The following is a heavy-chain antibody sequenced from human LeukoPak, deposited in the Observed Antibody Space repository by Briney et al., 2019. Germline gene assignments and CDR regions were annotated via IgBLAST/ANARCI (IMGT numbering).Heavy chain of an antibody. CDR3: ARAPLYSGGSGWSIYYFYAMDV. V-gene: IGHV4-59*01. CDR1: GGSISSSY. Sequence: SETLSLTCTVSGGSISSSYWSWVRQPPGKGLEWIGYIDNSGSTNYNPSLKSRVTISLDTPKSQFSLKLSSVTAADTAVYYCARAPLYSGGSGWSIYYFYAMDVWGKGPRSPSPQ. D-gene: IGHD6-19*01. J-gene: IGHJ6*01. CDR2: IDNSGST.